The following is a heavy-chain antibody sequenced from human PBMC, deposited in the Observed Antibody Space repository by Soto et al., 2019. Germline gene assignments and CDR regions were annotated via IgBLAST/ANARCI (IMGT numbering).Heavy chain of an antibody. J-gene: IGHJ6*03. D-gene: IGHD2-2*01. V-gene: IGHV3-23*01. CDR2: ISGSGGST. CDR3: ALRYCSRTTCPPLNSYFYMDV. Sequence: GGSLRLSCAASGFTFSSYAMSWVRQAPGKGLEWVSAISGSGGSTYYADSVKGRFPISRDNSKNTLYLQMNSLRAEDTTVYYCALRYCSRTTCPPLNSYFYMDVWGKGTTVTVSS. CDR1: GFTFSSYA.